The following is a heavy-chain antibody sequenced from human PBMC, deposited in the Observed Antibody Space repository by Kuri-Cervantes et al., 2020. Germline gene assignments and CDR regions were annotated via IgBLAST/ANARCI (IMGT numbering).Heavy chain of an antibody. D-gene: IGHD4-17*01. CDR2: IGGIYYGGNT. CDR3: ARDETSVTTSNWYFDL. CDR1: GGSISSTTHY. Sequence: SETLSLTCTVSGGSISSTTHYWGWIRQSPGKGLEYIGSIGGIYYGGNTYYNPSLRSRVTISADTSKNQFSLKLTYVTTADTAMYYCARDETSVTTSNWYFDLWGQGTLVTVSS. V-gene: IGHV4-39*07. J-gene: IGHJ2*01.